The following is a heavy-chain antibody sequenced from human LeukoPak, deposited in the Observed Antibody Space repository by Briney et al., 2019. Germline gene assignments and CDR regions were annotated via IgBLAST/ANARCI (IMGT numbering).Heavy chain of an antibody. CDR3: ARLGYSSSWHHSGAFDI. CDR2: IHHSGNT. Sequence: SETLSLTCAVSGYSISSGYYWGWIRQPPGKGLECIGSIHHSGNTYYNPSLKSRVTISVDTSRNEFSLKLSSVTAADTAVYYCARLGYSSSWHHSGAFDIWGQGTMVTVSS. J-gene: IGHJ3*02. V-gene: IGHV4-38-2*01. CDR1: GYSISSGYY. D-gene: IGHD6-13*01.